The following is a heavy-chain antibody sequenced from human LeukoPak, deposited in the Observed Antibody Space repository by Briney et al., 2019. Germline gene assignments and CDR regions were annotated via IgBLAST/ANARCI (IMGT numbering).Heavy chain of an antibody. Sequence: GGSLRLSCAASGFTFDDYAMHWVRQAPGTGLEWVSGISWNSGSIGYADSVKGRFTISRDNAKNSLYLQMNSLRAEDTAVYYCARDLGQYYDTSDNWFDPWGQGTLVTVSS. V-gene: IGHV3-9*01. CDR1: GFTFDDYA. D-gene: IGHD3-22*01. J-gene: IGHJ5*02. CDR3: ARDLGQYYDTSDNWFDP. CDR2: ISWNSGSI.